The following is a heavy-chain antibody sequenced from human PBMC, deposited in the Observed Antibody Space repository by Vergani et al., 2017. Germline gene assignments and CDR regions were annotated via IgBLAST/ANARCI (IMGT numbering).Heavy chain of an antibody. J-gene: IGHJ6*02. CDR3: ARDSGSSWYYYYYGMDV. V-gene: IGHV1-69*13. CDR2: IIPIFATA. Sequence: QLQLVQSGAEVKKPGSSVKVSCKASGGTFSSYAISWVRQAPGQGLEWMGRIIPIFATANYAQKFQGRVTITADESTSTAYMELSSLRSEDTAVYYCARDSGSSWYYYYYGMDVWGQGTTVTVSS. CDR1: GGTFSSYA. D-gene: IGHD6-13*01.